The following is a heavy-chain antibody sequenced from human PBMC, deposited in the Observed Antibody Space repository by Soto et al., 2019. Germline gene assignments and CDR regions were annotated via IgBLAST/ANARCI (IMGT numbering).Heavy chain of an antibody. CDR3: AKPKARTNGSGSYHYYYGMDV. J-gene: IGHJ6*02. Sequence: GGSLRLSCAASGFTFDDYAMHWVRQAPGKGLEWVSGISWDSGSIGYADSVKGRFTISRDNAKNSLYLQMNSLRAEDTALYYCAKPKARTNGSGSYHYYYGMDVWGQGTTVTVSS. CDR2: ISWDSGSI. D-gene: IGHD3-10*01. V-gene: IGHV3-9*01. CDR1: GFTFDDYA.